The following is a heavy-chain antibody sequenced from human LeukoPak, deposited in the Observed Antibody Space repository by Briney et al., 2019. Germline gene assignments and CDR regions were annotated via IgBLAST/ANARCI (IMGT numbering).Heavy chain of an antibody. CDR1: GFTFSSYA. CDR3: ARGTTTVLTPEYFQY. J-gene: IGHJ1*01. V-gene: IGHV3-30*07. Sequence: GRSLRLSCAASGFTFSSYAMHWVRQAPGKGLEWVAVISYDGSNKYYADSVKGRFTISRDNSKNTLFLQMNSLRAEDSAVYYCARGTTTVLTPEYFQYWGQGILVTVSS. CDR2: ISYDGSNK. D-gene: IGHD4-23*01.